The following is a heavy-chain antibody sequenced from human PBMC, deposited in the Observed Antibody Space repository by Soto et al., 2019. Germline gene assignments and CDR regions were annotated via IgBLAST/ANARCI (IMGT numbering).Heavy chain of an antibody. V-gene: IGHV5-10-1*01. CDR3: ARRGYSYGPGMNYYYYGMDV. D-gene: IGHD5-18*01. CDR2: IDPSDSYT. J-gene: IGHJ6*02. CDR1: GYSFTSYW. Sequence: GESLKISCKGSGYSFTSYWISWVRQMPGKGLERMGRIDPSDSYTNYSPSFQGHVTISADKSISTAYLQWSSLKASDTAMYYCARRGYSYGPGMNYYYYGMDVWGQGTTVTVSS.